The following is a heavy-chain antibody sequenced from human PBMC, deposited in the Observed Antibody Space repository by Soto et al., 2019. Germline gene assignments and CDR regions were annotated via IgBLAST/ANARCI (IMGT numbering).Heavy chain of an antibody. CDR2: INPRSGDT. V-gene: IGHV1-46*03. Sequence: QVHLVQSGAEVRMPGASVKVSCKASGYTFTDYFMHWVRQAPGQGLEWMGIINPRSGDTGYAQKSQVRIIMTTDTSTGTVDMELSGMTPEDTAIYYCARRDCYNSHCFSNWFDPWGQGTLVTVSS. CDR3: ARRDCYNSHCFSNWFDP. D-gene: IGHD3-10*01. J-gene: IGHJ5*02. CDR1: GYTFTDYF.